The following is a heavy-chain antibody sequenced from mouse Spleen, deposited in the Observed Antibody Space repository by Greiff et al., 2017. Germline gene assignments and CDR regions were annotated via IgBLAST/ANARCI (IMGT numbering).Heavy chain of an antibody. D-gene: IGHD3-1*01. J-gene: IGHJ2*01. CDR2: IYPGDGDT. V-gene: IGHV1-82*01. CDR1: GYAFSSSW. CDR3: ARERARANYFDY. Sequence: QVQLQQSGPELVKPGASVKISCKASGYAFSSSWMNWVKQRPGKGLEWIGRIYPGDGDTNYNGKFKGKATLTADKSSSTAYMQLSSLTSEDSAVYFCARERARANYFDYWGQGTTLTVSS.